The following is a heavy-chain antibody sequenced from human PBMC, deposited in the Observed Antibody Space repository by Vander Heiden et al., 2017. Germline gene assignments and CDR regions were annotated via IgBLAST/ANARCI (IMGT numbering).Heavy chain of an antibody. CDR2: IYYSGNT. Sequence: QLQLQESGTGLVKPSETLSPTCTVSGGSISSSSHYWGWIRQPPGKGLEWIGSIYYSGNTYYNPSLKSRVTISVDTSKNQFSLNLNSVTAADTAVYYCARRPGVSLYYFDYWGQGTLVTVSS. CDR3: ARRPGVSLYYFDY. CDR1: GGSISSSSHY. V-gene: IGHV4-39*01. D-gene: IGHD7-27*01. J-gene: IGHJ4*02.